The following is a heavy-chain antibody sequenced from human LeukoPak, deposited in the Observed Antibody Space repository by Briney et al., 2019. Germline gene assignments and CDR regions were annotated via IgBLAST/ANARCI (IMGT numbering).Heavy chain of an antibody. J-gene: IGHJ4*02. CDR1: GGTFSSYT. Sequence: ASVEVSCKASGGTFSSYTISWVRQAPGQGLEWMGRIIPILGIANYAQKFQGRVTITADKSTSTAYMELSSLRSEDTAVYYCARALTYYYDSSGYLDYWGQGTLVTVSS. CDR3: ARALTYYYDSSGYLDY. D-gene: IGHD3-22*01. V-gene: IGHV1-69*02. CDR2: IIPILGIA.